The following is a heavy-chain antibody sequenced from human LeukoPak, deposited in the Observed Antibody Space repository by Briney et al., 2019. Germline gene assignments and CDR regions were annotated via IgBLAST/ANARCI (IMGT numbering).Heavy chain of an antibody. CDR1: GGSFSGYY. V-gene: IGHV4-34*01. CDR2: INHSGST. D-gene: IGHD3-10*01. J-gene: IGHJ4*02. Sequence: SETLSLTCAVYGGSFSGYYWSWIRQPPGKGLEWIGEINHSGSTNYNPSLKSRVTISVDTSKNQFSLKLSSVTAADTAVYYCVRDRGEWSYSHDYWGQGTLVTVSS. CDR3: VRDRGEWSYSHDY.